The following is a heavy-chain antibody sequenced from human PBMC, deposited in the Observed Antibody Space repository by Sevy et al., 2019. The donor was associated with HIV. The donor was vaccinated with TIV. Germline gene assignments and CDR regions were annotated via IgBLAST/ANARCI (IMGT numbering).Heavy chain of an antibody. V-gene: IGHV4-61*01. Sequence: SETLSLTCSVSGVSVSSGSFFWTWIRQRPGKGLEWTGYIYYSGSTNYNPSLKSRVTLSVDTSKNQFSLKLTSVTAADTAVYYCATDQAESSSTGGFDYWGQGTLVTVSS. CDR2: IYYSGST. CDR1: GVSVSSGSFF. J-gene: IGHJ4*02. D-gene: IGHD6-6*01. CDR3: ATDQAESSSTGGFDY.